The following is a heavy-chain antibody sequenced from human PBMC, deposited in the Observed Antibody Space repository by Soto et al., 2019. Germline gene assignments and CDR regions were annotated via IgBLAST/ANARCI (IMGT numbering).Heavy chain of an antibody. J-gene: IGHJ4*02. CDR1: GYTFTSYY. V-gene: IGHV1-46*03. CDR2: INPSGGST. D-gene: IGHD2-2*01. CDR3: ARDSRGAHCSSTSCRSGTFDY. Sequence: GASVKVSCKASGYTFTSYYMHWVRQAPGQGLEWTGIINPSGGSTSYAQKFQGRVTMTRDTSTSTVYMELSSLRSEDTAVYYCARDSRGAHCSSTSCRSGTFDYWGQGTLVTVSS.